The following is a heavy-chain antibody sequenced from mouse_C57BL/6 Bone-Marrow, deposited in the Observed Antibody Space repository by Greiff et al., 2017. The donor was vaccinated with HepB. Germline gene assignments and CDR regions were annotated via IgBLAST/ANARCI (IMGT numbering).Heavy chain of an antibody. CDR3: ARDGDYGSSYYWYFDV. Sequence: EVKLMESGGGLVQSGRSLRLSCATSGFTFSDFYMEWVRQAPGKGLEWIAASRNKANDYTTEYSASVKGRFIVSRDTSQSILYLQMNALRAEDTAIYYCARDGDYGSSYYWYFDVWGTGTTVTVSS. J-gene: IGHJ1*03. D-gene: IGHD1-1*01. CDR2: SRNKANDYTT. V-gene: IGHV7-1*01. CDR1: GFTFSDFY.